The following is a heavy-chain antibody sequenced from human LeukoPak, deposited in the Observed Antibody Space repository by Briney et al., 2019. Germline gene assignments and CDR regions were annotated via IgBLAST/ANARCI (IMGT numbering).Heavy chain of an antibody. V-gene: IGHV4-38-2*02. CDR2: IYHSGST. CDR3: ARKVDYVWGSTGYFDY. J-gene: IGHJ4*02. CDR1: GYSISSGYY. Sequence: KPSETLSLTCTVSGYSISSGYYWGWIRQPPGKGLEWIGSIYHSGSTYYNPSLKSRVTISVDTSKNQFSLKLSSVTAADTAVYYCARKVDYVWGSTGYFDYWGQGTLVTVSS. D-gene: IGHD3-16*01.